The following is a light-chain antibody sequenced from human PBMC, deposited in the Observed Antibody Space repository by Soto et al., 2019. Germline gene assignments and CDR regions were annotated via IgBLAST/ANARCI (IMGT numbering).Light chain of an antibody. CDR2: SAS. V-gene: IGKV1-27*01. J-gene: IGKJ2*01. CDR1: QGIGRN. CDR3: HKYDSAPYT. Sequence: DIQMTQSQSSLSASVGDRVTSTCRARQGIGRNLAWYQQKPGKVPKLLLFSASTLQSGVPSRFSGSGSRTDFTLTISSLQPEDVATYYCHKYDSAPYTCGEGTKLDIK.